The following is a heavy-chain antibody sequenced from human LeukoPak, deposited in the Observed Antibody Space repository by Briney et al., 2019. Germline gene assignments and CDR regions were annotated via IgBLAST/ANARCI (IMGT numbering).Heavy chain of an antibody. Sequence: SQTLSLTCTVSGGSISSGGYYWSWIRQHPGKGLEWIGYIYYSGSTYCNPSLKSRVTISVDTSKNQFSLKLSSVTAADTAVYYCARDRYCSSTSCPRGTPRADAFDIWGQGTMVTVSS. D-gene: IGHD2-2*01. V-gene: IGHV4-31*03. CDR2: IYYSGST. CDR3: ARDRYCSSTSCPRGTPRADAFDI. J-gene: IGHJ3*02. CDR1: GGSISSGGYY.